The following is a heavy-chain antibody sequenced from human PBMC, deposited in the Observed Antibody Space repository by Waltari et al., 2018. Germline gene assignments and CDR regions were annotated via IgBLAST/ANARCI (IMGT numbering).Heavy chain of an antibody. J-gene: IGHJ4*02. CDR2: IILIFGTA. CDR1: GVTFSSYA. CDR3: ARDTHYYDSSGYPFDY. D-gene: IGHD3-22*01. Sequence: QVQLVQSGAEVKKPGSSVKVSCKASGVTFSSYAISWVRQAPGQGLEWMGRIILIFGTANYAQKFKVRVTMTADKSTSKAYMELSSLRAEDTAVYYCARDTHYYDSSGYPFDYWGQGTLVTVSS. V-gene: IGHV1-69*08.